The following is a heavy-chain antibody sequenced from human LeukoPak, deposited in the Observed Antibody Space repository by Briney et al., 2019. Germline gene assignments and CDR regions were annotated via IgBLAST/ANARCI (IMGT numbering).Heavy chain of an antibody. CDR3: VKPGEWLYTWNYYFDG. V-gene: IGHV3-53*05. J-gene: IGHJ4*02. Sequence: GGSLRLSCAASGFSVSSNYMTWVRQAPGKGLEGVSIIYSDYSGGSTYYADSVKGRFTVSRDTPKNTLYLHMNSLRAEDTALYYCVKPGEWLYTWNYYFDGWGQGTLVTVSS. CDR1: GFSVSSNY. CDR2: IYSDYSGGST. D-gene: IGHD3-16*01.